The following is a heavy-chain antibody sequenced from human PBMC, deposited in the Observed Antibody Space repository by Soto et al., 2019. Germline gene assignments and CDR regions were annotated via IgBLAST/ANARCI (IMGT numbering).Heavy chain of an antibody. Sequence: GASVRVYWKAGGYALTRYGISLVRRAPGQGLEWMGWISAYNGNTNYAQKLQGRVTMTTDTSTSTAYMELRSLRSDDTAVFFLCYDNHRDQH. CDR2: ISAYNGNT. J-gene: IGHJ1*01. V-gene: IGHV1-18*01. CDR1: GYALTRYG. D-gene: IGHD3-10*02. CDR3: CYDNHRDQH.